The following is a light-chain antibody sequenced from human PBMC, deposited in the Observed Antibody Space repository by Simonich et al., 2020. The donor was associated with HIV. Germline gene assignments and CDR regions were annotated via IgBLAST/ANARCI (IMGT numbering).Light chain of an antibody. CDR3: QQYYNTPVT. CDR2: WAS. J-gene: IGKJ5*01. V-gene: IGKV4-1*01. CDR1: QSVLYNSNNKNY. Sequence: DIVMTQSPDSLAVSLGERATINCKSSQSVLYNSNNKNYVAWYQQKPGQPPKLLIYWASTRESGVPDRFSASGSGTDFTLTISSLQAEDVAVYYCQQYYNTPVTFGQGTRLEIK.